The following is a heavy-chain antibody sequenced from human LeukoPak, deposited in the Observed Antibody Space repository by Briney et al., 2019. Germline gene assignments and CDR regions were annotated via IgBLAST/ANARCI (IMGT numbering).Heavy chain of an antibody. J-gene: IGHJ4*02. CDR2: INHSGYT. D-gene: IGHD3-22*01. CDR1: GGSFSGYY. Sequence: SSETLSLTCAVYGGSFSGYYWSWIRQTPGGALEWIGEINHSGYTNYNPSLKSRVTLSIDTSKNQFSLRLNSVTAADTAVYYCSRQVVGNDYWGQGTLVTVSS. CDR3: SRQVVGNDY. V-gene: IGHV4-34*01.